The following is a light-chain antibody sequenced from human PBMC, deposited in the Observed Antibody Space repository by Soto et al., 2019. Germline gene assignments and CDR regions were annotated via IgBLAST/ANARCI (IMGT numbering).Light chain of an antibody. Sequence: DIQMTQSPSSVSASVGDRVTITCRASQAISSWLGWYQQKAGKAPKLLIYAASSLQSGVPSRLSGSGSGTDFALTISSLQPEDFATYYCHQANGFPRTFGPGTIVDVQ. CDR1: QAISSW. J-gene: IGKJ3*01. V-gene: IGKV1-12*01. CDR2: AAS. CDR3: HQANGFPRT.